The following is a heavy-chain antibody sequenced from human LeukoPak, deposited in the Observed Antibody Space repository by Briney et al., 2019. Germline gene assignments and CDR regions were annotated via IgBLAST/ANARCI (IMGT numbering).Heavy chain of an antibody. CDR2: IKEDGSEK. V-gene: IGHV3-7*04. CDR1: GFTFSNYW. CDR3: ARDSQHLNFDY. D-gene: IGHD3-3*02. J-gene: IGHJ4*02. Sequence: GGSLRLSCAASGFTFSNYWMNWVRHAPGKGLEGVANIKEDGSEKFYVDSVKGRFIISRDNAKNSLYLQMNSLRAEDTAVYYCARDSQHLNFDYWGQGTLVTVSS.